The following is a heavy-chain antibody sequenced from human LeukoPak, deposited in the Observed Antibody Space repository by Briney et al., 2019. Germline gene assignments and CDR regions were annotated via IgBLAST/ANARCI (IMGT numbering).Heavy chain of an antibody. D-gene: IGHD3-3*01. J-gene: IGHJ5*02. Sequence: PSETLSLTCTVSGGSISSYYWSWIRQPPGKGLEWIGYIYYSGSTNYNPSLKSRVTISVDTSKNQFSLKLSSVTAADTAVYYCAGLLRFLEWFRFNPWGQGTLVTVSS. CDR2: IYYSGST. CDR1: GGSISSYY. V-gene: IGHV4-59*08. CDR3: AGLLRFLEWFRFNP.